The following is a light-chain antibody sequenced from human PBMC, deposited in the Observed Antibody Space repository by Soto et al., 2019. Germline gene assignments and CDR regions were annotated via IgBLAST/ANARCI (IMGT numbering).Light chain of an antibody. J-gene: IGKJ5*01. CDR3: HQYNNWPPIT. Sequence: EIVVTQSPAATSVSTGDRATLACRASQSVSSNLASSPQQLGQAHRLLIYGASTRATGMPARFSGSGSGTVVTLTLSCVQAEDFAVYYYHQYNNWPPITFGQGTRLEIK. CDR1: QSVSSN. V-gene: IGKV3-15*01. CDR2: GAS.